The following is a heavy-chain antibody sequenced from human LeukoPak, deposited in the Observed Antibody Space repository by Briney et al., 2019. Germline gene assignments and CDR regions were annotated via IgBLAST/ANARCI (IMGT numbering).Heavy chain of an antibody. J-gene: IGHJ5*02. CDR3: AREYYDSSGFHNWFDP. D-gene: IGHD3-22*01. CDR1: GGSISSYY. Sequence: SETLSLTCTVSGGSISSYYWSWIRQPPGKGLEWIGYIYYSGSTYYNPSLKSRVTISVDTSKNQFSLELSPVTAADTAVYYCAREYYDSSGFHNWFDPWGQGTLVTVSS. CDR2: IYYSGST. V-gene: IGHV4-59*06.